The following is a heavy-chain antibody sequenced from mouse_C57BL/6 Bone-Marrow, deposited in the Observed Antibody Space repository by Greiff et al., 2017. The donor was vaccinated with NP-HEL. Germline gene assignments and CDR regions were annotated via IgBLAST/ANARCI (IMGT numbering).Heavy chain of an antibody. Sequence: QVQLQQSGPELVKPGASVKISCKASGYTFTDYYINWVKQRPGQGLEWIGWIFPGSGSTYYNEKFKGKATLTVDKSSSTAYMLLSSLTSEDSAVYFCARSGITTVVEPFWYFDVWGTGTTVTVSS. CDR1: GYTFTDYY. J-gene: IGHJ1*03. D-gene: IGHD1-1*01. V-gene: IGHV1-75*01. CDR2: IFPGSGST. CDR3: ARSGITTVVEPFWYFDV.